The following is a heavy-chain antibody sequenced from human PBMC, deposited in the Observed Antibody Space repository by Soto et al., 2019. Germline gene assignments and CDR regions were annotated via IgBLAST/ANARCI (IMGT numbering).Heavy chain of an antibody. CDR2: IIPILGIA. D-gene: IGHD2-8*02. CDR3: AVDGWCVYYYCMDV. V-gene: IGHV1-69*02. Sequence: QVQLVQSGAEVKTPGSSVKVSCKASGGTFSSYTISCVRQAPGQGLEWMGRIIPILGIATYAQKFQGRVTITADKSTSTAYMELSSLRSEDTAVYYCAVDGWCVYYYCMDVWGKGSTVTVSS. J-gene: IGHJ6*03. CDR1: GGTFSSYT.